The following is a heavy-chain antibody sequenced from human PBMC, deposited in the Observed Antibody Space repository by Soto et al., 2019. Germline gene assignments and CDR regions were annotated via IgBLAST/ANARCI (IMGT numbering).Heavy chain of an antibody. CDR1: GGTFSSYA. V-gene: IGHV1-69*01. D-gene: IGHD2-15*01. CDR3: ARQNCSGGSCYLGGDYCYYYGMDV. J-gene: IGHJ6*02. Sequence: QVQLVQSGAEVKKPGSSVKVSCKASGGTFSSYAISWVRQAPGQGLEWMGGIIPIFGTANYAQKFQGRVTITADESTSTANMELSSLRSEDMAVYYCARQNCSGGSCYLGGDYCYYYGMDVWGQGTTVTVSS. CDR2: IIPIFGTA.